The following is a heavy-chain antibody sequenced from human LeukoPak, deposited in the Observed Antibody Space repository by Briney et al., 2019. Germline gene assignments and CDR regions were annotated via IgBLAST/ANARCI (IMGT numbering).Heavy chain of an antibody. V-gene: IGHV3-11*01. CDR2: ISSSGSTI. CDR3: ARGIVVVPAAMEFDY. CDR1: GFTFSDYY. D-gene: IGHD2-2*01. Sequence: GGSLRLSCAASGFTFSDYYMSWIRQAPGKGLEWASYISSSGSTIYYADSVKGRFTISRDNAKNSLYLQMNSLRAEDTAVYYCARGIVVVPAAMEFDYWGQGTLVTVSS. J-gene: IGHJ4*02.